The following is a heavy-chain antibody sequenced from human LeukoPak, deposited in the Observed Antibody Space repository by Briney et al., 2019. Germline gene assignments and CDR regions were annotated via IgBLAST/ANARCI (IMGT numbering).Heavy chain of an antibody. D-gene: IGHD3-22*01. V-gene: IGHV4-4*07. Sequence: PSESLSLTCTVSGGSIGWDYWSWIRQSAGKGLEWIGRIYKSGSTNYNPSFRSRVTMSVDTSKNQFSLNVTSVTAADTAVYYCAREEYFQDSNGYSYYFHSWGQGSLLTVSS. CDR1: GGSIGWDY. CDR3: AREEYFQDSNGYSYYFHS. J-gene: IGHJ4*02. CDR2: IYKSGST.